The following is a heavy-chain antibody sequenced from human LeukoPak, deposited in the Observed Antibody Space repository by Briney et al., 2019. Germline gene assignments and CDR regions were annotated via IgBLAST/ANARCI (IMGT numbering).Heavy chain of an antibody. CDR3: ATLGWNRYYYYYMDV. Sequence: GGSLRLSCAASGFSFSTYRMNWVRQAPGKGLEWVSYISGSGGSTYFAGPVKGRFAISRDNSKNTLYLQMNSLRAEDTAVYYCATLGWNRYYYYYMDVWGKGTTVTVSS. CDR1: GFSFSTYR. CDR2: ISGSGGST. J-gene: IGHJ6*03. D-gene: IGHD1-1*01. V-gene: IGHV3-23*01.